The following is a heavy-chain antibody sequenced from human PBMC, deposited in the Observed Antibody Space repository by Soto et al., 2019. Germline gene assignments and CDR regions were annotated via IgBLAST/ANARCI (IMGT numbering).Heavy chain of an antibody. CDR2: INPNSGGT. V-gene: IGHV1-2*04. CDR1: GYTFTGYY. D-gene: IGHD6-13*01. J-gene: IGHJ6*02. CDR3: ARVRIAAAGTTPNSFGMDV. Sequence: QVQLVQSGAEVKKPGASVKVSCKASGYTFTGYYMHWVRQAPGQGLEWMGWINPNSGGTNYAQKFQGWVTMTRDTSISTAYMELSRLRSDDTAVYYCARVRIAAAGTTPNSFGMDVWGQGTTVTVSS.